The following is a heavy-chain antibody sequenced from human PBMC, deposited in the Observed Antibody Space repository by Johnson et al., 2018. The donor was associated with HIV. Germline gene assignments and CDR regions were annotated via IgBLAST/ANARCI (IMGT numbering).Heavy chain of an antibody. V-gene: IGHV3-9*01. CDR1: GFTFDDYA. D-gene: IGHD6-13*01. J-gene: IGHJ3*02. Sequence: VHLVESGGGLVQPGRSLRLSCAASGFTFDDYAMHWVRQAPGKGLEWVAGISWDSGSIGYADSVKGRFTISSDNAKNSLYLQMNSLRGEDTALYYCAKDSSSWTRGAFDIWGQGTMVTVSS. CDR3: AKDSSSWTRGAFDI. CDR2: ISWDSGSI.